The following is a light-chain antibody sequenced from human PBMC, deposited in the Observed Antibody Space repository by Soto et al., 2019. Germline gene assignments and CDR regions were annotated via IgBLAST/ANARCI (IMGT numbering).Light chain of an antibody. J-gene: IGKJ4*01. Sequence: ERVMTQSPATLSVSPGVRATLSCRASQSVNSKLAWYQQKPGQAPRLLIYDASNRATGIPARFSGSGSGTDFTLTISSLEPEDFAVYYCQQRSNWPPLTFGGGTKVDIK. CDR1: QSVNSK. CDR3: QQRSNWPPLT. CDR2: DAS. V-gene: IGKV3-11*01.